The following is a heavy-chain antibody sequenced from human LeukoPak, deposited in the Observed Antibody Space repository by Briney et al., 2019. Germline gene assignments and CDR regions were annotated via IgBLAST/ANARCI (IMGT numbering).Heavy chain of an antibody. D-gene: IGHD6-13*01. CDR1: GFTFSNHQ. CDR2: IYSGGST. J-gene: IGHJ4*02. V-gene: IGHV3-53*01. Sequence: QPGGSLTLSCVGSGFTFSNHQMNWVRQAPGKGLEWVSIIYSGGSTSYADSVRGRFTISRDNSKNTLYLQMNSLRAEDTAVYYCARARIAADAYYFDYWGQGTLVTVSS. CDR3: ARARIAADAYYFDY.